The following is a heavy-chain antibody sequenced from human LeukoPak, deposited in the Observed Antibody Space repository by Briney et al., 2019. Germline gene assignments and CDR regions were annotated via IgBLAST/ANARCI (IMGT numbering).Heavy chain of an antibody. V-gene: IGHV3-7*01. J-gene: IGHJ6*02. Sequence: PGGSLRLSCAVSGFTLSKHWMSWVRQAPGRGLAGLANINQDGRENYFVDSQEGRFTISRDNAKNSLYLQMNSLRAEDTAVYYCARSYYGSGTSYGMDVWGQGTTVTVSS. CDR2: INQDGREN. D-gene: IGHD3-10*01. CDR3: ARSYYGSGTSYGMDV. CDR1: GFTLSKHW.